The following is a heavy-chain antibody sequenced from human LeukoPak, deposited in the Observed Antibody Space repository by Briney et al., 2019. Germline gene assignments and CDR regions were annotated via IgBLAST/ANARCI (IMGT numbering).Heavy chain of an antibody. V-gene: IGHV3-30*18. D-gene: IGHD2-15*01. Sequence: GGSLRLSCAASGFTFSSYGMHWVRQAPGKGLEWVAVISYDGSNKYYADSVKGRFTISRDNSKNTLYLQMNSLRAEDTAVYYCGKEGPQVVRAEYFQHWGQGTLVTVSS. J-gene: IGHJ1*01. CDR3: GKEGPQVVRAEYFQH. CDR1: GFTFSSYG. CDR2: ISYDGSNK.